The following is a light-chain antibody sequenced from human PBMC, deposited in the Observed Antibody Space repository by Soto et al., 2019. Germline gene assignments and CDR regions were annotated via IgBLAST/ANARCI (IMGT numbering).Light chain of an antibody. J-gene: IGLJ1*01. CDR1: TGAVTSDYY. CDR3: LLFYGGAYV. Sequence: QAVVTQEPSLTVSPGGTVTLTCASSTGAVTSDYYPNWFQQKPGQAPRSLIYNTNNRHSWTPARFSGSLLGNRAALTLSGVLPEDEAEYYCLLFYGGAYVFGPGTKLTVL. V-gene: IGLV7-43*01. CDR2: NTN.